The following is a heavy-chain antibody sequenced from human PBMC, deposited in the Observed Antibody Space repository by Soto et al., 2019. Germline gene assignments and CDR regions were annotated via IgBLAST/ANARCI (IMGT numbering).Heavy chain of an antibody. CDR1: GGTFSSYA. CDR3: AGRGSGGSGEGTYYFDY. D-gene: IGHD3-10*01. J-gene: IGHJ4*02. Sequence: QVQLVQSGAEVKKPGSSVKVSCKASGGTFSSYAISWVRQAPGQGLEWMGGIIPIFGTANYAQKFRGRVTSTAHESPSTAYVERSRLGSDNTAVYSGAGRGSGGSGEGTYYFDYWGQGTLVTVSS. V-gene: IGHV1-69*12. CDR2: IIPIFGTA.